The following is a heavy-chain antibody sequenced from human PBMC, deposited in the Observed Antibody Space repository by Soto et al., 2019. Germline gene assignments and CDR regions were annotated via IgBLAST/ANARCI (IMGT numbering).Heavy chain of an antibody. CDR2: VKSKDDGGTT. J-gene: IGHJ4*02. Sequence: EVQLVESGGGLVKPGGSLRLYCVTSRFTFSYAWMSWVRQAPGKGLEWVARVKSKDDGGTTDYAAPVKGRFSISRDDARTTLYLQMNSLTIEDTAIYYCTDFDHWGQGTSVTVSS. CDR1: RFTFSYAW. V-gene: IGHV3-15*01. CDR3: TDFDH.